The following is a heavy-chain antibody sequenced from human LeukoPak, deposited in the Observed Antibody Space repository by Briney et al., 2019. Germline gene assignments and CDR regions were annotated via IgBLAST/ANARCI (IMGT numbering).Heavy chain of an antibody. D-gene: IGHD1-26*01. Sequence: GGSLRLSCAASGVTFNHRDMSRVRQAPGQGREWVSAISGSGDSTYYADSVKGRFTVSRDNSKNTLYLQMSSLRAEDTAVYYCAKRGTYFGGFDYWGQGTLVTVSS. CDR2: ISGSGDST. V-gene: IGHV3-23*01. J-gene: IGHJ4*02. CDR1: GVTFNHRD. CDR3: AKRGTYFGGFDY.